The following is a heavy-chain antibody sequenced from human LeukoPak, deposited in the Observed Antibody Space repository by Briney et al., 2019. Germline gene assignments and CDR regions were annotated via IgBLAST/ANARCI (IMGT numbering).Heavy chain of an antibody. J-gene: IGHJ4*02. CDR2: IKQDGSEK. D-gene: IGHD3-16*02. CDR3: ARGRGWAYDYVWGSYRPPPIYYFDY. CDR1: GFTFSSYW. Sequence: GGSLRLSCAASGFTFSSYWMSWVRQAPGKGLEWVANIKQDGSEKYYVDSVKGRFTISRDNAKNSLYLQMNSLRAEDTAGYYWARGRGWAYDYVWGSYRPPPIYYFDYWGQGTLVTVSS. V-gene: IGHV3-7*04.